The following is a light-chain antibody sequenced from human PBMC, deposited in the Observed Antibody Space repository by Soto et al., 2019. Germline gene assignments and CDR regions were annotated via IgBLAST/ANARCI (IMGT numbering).Light chain of an antibody. CDR3: QQYDNLPLT. CDR1: QDISNY. CDR2: DAS. V-gene: IGKV1-33*01. Sequence: DIQMTQSPSSLSASVGDRVTITCQASQDISNYLNWYQQKPGKAPKLLIYDASTLETGVPSRFSGSGSGTDFTFTISSLQPEDIATYYYQQYDNLPLTFGGGTKVEIK. J-gene: IGKJ4*01.